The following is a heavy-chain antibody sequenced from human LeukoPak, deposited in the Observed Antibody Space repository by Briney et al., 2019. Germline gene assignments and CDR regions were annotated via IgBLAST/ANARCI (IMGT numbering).Heavy chain of an antibody. CDR2: ISGSSGST. Sequence: GGSLRLSCAASGFTFSSYAMSWVRQAPGKGLEWVSAISGSSGSTYYADSVKGRFTISRDNSKNTLYLQMNSLRAEDTAVYYCAKDPPVSNYYYYYMDVWGKGTTVTVSS. J-gene: IGHJ6*03. V-gene: IGHV3-23*01. CDR3: AKDPPVSNYYYYYMDV. CDR1: GFTFSSYA.